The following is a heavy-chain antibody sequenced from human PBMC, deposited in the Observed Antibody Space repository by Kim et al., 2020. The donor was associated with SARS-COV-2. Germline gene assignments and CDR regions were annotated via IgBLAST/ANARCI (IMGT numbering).Heavy chain of an antibody. Sequence: SETLSLTCSVSGVSISTNYHYWGWVHQPPGKGLEWIGSVYNSGTTYYNPSLKSRVTISGDTSKNQFSLNMRSVTAADTAVYYCACNVGSTPDYYFDYWGRGALVTVSS. CDR3: ACNVGSTPDYYFDY. D-gene: IGHD1-26*01. CDR1: GVSISTNYHY. CDR2: VYNSGTT. J-gene: IGHJ4*02. V-gene: IGHV4-39*07.